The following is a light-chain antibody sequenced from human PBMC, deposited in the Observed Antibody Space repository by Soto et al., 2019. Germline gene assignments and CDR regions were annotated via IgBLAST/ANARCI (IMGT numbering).Light chain of an antibody. CDR1: QSVSGW. Sequence: DIELTQSPSTLSASVGDTVTLTCRASQSVSGWLSWYQQKPGEAPKLLIYDASSLESGVPSRFSGSGSGTEFTLTISSLQPDDFATYYCQQYNSYSSITFGQGTRLEIK. J-gene: IGKJ5*01. V-gene: IGKV1-5*01. CDR2: DAS. CDR3: QQYNSYSSIT.